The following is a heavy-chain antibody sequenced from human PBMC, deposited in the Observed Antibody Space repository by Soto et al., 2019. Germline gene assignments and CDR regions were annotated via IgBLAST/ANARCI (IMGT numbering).Heavy chain of an antibody. CDR1: GASISGGDNY. CDR3: ARLNYDFWSDYSPYNWFDP. CDR2: IFYRGSA. V-gene: IGHV4-30-4*01. Sequence: QTLSLTCTVSGASISGGDNYWSWIRQPPGKGLEWIGYIFYRGSANYNPSLRSRVTISVDTSKNQFSLKLTSVTATDTAVYFCARLNYDFWSDYSPYNWFDPWGQGTLVTVSS. D-gene: IGHD3-3*01. J-gene: IGHJ5*02.